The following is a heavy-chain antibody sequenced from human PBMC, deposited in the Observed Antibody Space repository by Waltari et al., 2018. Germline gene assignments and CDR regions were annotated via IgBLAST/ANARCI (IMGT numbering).Heavy chain of an antibody. CDR1: GGSISSSRYY. V-gene: IGHV4-39*01. Sequence: QLQLQESGPGLVKPSETLSLTCTVSGGSISSSRYYWGWIRQPPGKGLEWIGSIYYSGSTYYNPSLKSRVTISVDTSKNQFSLKLSSVTAADTAVYYCARQTTGYSSSWYPYYFDYWGQGTLVTVSS. CDR3: ARQTTGYSSSWYPYYFDY. J-gene: IGHJ4*02. CDR2: IYYSGST. D-gene: IGHD6-13*01.